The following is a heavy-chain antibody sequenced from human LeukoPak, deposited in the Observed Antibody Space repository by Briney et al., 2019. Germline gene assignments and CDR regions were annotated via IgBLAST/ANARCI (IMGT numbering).Heavy chain of an antibody. D-gene: IGHD5-18*01. CDR1: GYSFTTYW. CDR3: ARPVDTALADQAFDI. J-gene: IGHJ3*02. V-gene: IGHV5-51*01. CDR2: IYPDDSDT. Sequence: GESLKISCEGSGYSFTTYWIAWVRQMPGKGLEWMGIIYPDDSDTRYSPSFQGQVTISADKSISTAYLQWSDLKASDTAMYYCARPVDTALADQAFDIWGQGTMVTVSS.